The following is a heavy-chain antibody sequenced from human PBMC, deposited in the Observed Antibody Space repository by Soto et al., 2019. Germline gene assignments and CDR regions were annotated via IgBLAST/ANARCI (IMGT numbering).Heavy chain of an antibody. V-gene: IGHV4-39*01. CDR2: IYYSGST. Sequence: QLQLQESGPGLVKPSETLSLTCTVSGGSISSSSYYWGWIRQPPGKGLEWIGSIYYSGSTYYNPSLKSRVTISVDTSKNQFSLKLSSVTAADTAVYDCLQLHGYSYGPREGPGAFDIWGQGTMVTVSA. D-gene: IGHD5-18*01. CDR1: GGSISSSSYY. CDR3: LQLHGYSYGPREGPGAFDI. J-gene: IGHJ3*02.